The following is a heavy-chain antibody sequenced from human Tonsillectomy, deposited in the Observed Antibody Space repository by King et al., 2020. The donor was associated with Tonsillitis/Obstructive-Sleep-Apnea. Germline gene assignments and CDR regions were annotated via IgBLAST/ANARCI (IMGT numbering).Heavy chain of an antibody. J-gene: IGHJ4*02. CDR1: GFTFTSSA. Sequence: QLVQSGPEVKKPGTSVKVSCKASGFTFTSSAVQWVRQARGQRLEWIGWIVVGSGNTNYAQKFQERVTITRDMSTSPAYMELSSLGSEDTAVYYCAADPRDSSGYRYWGQGTLVTVSS. D-gene: IGHD3-22*01. CDR3: AADPRDSSGYRY. CDR2: IVVGSGNT. V-gene: IGHV1-58*01.